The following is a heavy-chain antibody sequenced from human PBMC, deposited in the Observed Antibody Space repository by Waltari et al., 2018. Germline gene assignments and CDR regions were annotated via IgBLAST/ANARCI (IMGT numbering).Heavy chain of an antibody. Sequence: QVQLVESGGGVVQPGGSLRLSCAASRFTFSSCVMHWVRQAPGRGLEWVAFILFDGGGEFSADSVRGRFTVSRDNSRDTLYLQMNSLRTEDTAMYYCTKDIRTSGGNSGNFDYWGQGTLVTVSS. CDR2: ILFDGGGE. CDR3: TKDIRTSGGNSGNFDY. CDR1: RFTFSSCV. D-gene: IGHD2-21*02. V-gene: IGHV3-30*02. J-gene: IGHJ4*02.